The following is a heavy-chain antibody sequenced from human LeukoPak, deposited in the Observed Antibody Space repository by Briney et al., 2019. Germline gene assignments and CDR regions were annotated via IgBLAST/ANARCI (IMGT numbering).Heavy chain of an antibody. V-gene: IGHV5-51*01. J-gene: IGHJ3*02. CDR3: ARQQYSSGWYAADAFDI. Sequence: GESLKISCKGSGYSFTSYWIGWVRQMPGKGLEWMGIIYPGDSDTRYSPSFQGQVTISADKSISTAYLQWSSLKAPDTAMYYCARQQYSSGWYAADAFDIWGQGTMVTVSS. D-gene: IGHD6-19*01. CDR1: GYSFTSYW. CDR2: IYPGDSDT.